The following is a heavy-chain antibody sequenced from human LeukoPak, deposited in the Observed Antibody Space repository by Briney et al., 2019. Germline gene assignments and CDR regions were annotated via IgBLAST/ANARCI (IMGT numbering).Heavy chain of an antibody. Sequence: RTSETLSLTCTVSGYSITSGYNWAWIRQPPGKVLEWIGSIYHSGSAYYNPSLKSRVTISVDTSKNQCSLKLSSVTAADTAVYYCVRYCSSTTCYTRAVDYWGQGTLVTVSS. CDR3: VRYCSSTTCYTRAVDY. CDR2: IYHSGSA. CDR1: GYSITSGYN. D-gene: IGHD2-2*02. J-gene: IGHJ4*02. V-gene: IGHV4-38-2*02.